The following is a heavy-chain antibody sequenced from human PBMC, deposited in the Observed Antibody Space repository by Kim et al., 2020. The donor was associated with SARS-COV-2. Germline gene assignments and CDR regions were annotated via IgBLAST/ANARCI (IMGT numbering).Heavy chain of an antibody. J-gene: IGHJ4*02. V-gene: IGHV3-73*01. CDR2: FAK. Sequence: FAKACAASVKGRFTISRDDAKNTAYLRRNSLKTEDTAVYYFTSVGATNDYWGQGTLVTVSS. D-gene: IGHD1-26*01. CDR3: TSVGATNDY.